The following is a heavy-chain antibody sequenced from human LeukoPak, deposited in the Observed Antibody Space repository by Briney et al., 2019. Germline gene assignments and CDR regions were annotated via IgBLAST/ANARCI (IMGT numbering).Heavy chain of an antibody. J-gene: IGHJ5*02. CDR3: AMFPENIAAFDNWFDP. V-gene: IGHV4-59*07. CDR2: IYYSGST. D-gene: IGHD6-13*01. CDR1: GVSINNFY. Sequence: SDTLSLLCTVSGVSINNFYWIWLRQPPGRGLEWIGYIYYSGSTIYTPPLKSRVTISVDTSKKQFPLKLRSVPAADADVCFCAMFPENIAAFDNWFDPWGQGTLVTVSS.